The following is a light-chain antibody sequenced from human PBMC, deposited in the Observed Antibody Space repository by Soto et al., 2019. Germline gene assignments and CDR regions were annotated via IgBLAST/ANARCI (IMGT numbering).Light chain of an antibody. Sequence: DIQMTKSPSSLSASVGDRVTITCRASQNIIRSLNWYQQIPGKAPKLLLYATSNLQSGVPSRFSGSGSGTDLTLNINSLQPEECATSSCQQSYSVPLTVGPRTHVATK. J-gene: IGKJ3*01. V-gene: IGKV1-39*01. CDR3: QQSYSVPLT. CDR1: QNIIRS. CDR2: ATS.